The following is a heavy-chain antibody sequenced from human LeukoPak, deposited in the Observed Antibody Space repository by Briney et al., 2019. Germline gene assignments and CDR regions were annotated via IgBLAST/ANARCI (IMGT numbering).Heavy chain of an antibody. CDR3: AKEIYGDSTGGRFQQ. CDR2: ISGSGGST. D-gene: IGHD4-17*01. CDR1: GFTFSSYA. V-gene: IGHV3-23*01. Sequence: GGSLRLSCAASGFTFSSYAMSWVRQAPGKRLEWVSVISGSGGSTYYADSVKGRFTLSRDNSKNTLYLQMNSLRAEDTALYYCAKEIYGDSTGGRFQQWGQGTLVTVSS. J-gene: IGHJ1*01.